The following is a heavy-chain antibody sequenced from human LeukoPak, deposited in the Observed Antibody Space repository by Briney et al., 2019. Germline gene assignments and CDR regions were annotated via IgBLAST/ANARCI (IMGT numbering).Heavy chain of an antibody. V-gene: IGHV3-23*01. CDR2: ISGITT. J-gene: IGHJ4*02. CDR1: GFTFSSHA. Sequence: GGSLRLSCAASGFTFSSHAMSWVRQAPGKGLEWVSGISGITTYYAYSVKGRFTISRDNSNNTLYLQMNSLRAEDTAVYYCARDVLNSAWLDFDYGGQGTLVTVSS. D-gene: IGHD6-19*01. CDR3: ARDVLNSAWLDFDY.